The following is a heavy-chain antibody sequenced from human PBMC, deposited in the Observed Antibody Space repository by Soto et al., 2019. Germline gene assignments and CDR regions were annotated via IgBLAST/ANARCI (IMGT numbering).Heavy chain of an antibody. J-gene: IGHJ6*02. CDR1: GYTLTSYG. V-gene: IGHV1-18*01. D-gene: IGHD1-20*01. CDR2: ISAYNGNT. CDR3: ARYNWNPGYYYYYGMDV. Sequence: QVQLVQSGAEVKKPGASVKVSCKASGYTLTSYGISWVRQAPGQGLEWMGWISAYNGNTNYAQKLQGRVTMTTDTSTSTAYMELRSVRSDDTAVYYCARYNWNPGYYYYYGMDVWGQGTTVTVSS.